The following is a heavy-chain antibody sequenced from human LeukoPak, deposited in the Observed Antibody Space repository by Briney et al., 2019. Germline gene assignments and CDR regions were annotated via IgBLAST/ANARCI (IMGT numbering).Heavy chain of an antibody. Sequence: ASVRVSCKGDTLTDDQGHWVRQAPGQGLEWMGWINPSNGVPHYAEKFQGRVTMTRDTSLGMAYMELNSLRSDDTAVYYCATMRGFRPPSYVFLMDVWGQGTTVTVSS. J-gene: IGHJ6*02. CDR3: ATMRGFRPPSYVFLMDV. D-gene: IGHD3-10*02. CDR1: DTLTDDQ. CDR2: INPSNGVP. V-gene: IGHV1-2*02.